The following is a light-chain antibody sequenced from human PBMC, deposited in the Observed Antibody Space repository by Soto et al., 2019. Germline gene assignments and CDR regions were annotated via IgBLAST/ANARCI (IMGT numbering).Light chain of an antibody. CDR2: GAS. V-gene: IGKV3-20*01. CDR1: QTVTSNY. CDR3: QHYVTSLTT. Sequence: EIVLKQSPATLSLSPGERATLSCGASQTVTSNYLAWYQQKPGQAPRLLIFGASIRVTGIPDRFIGSGSGTDFTLTISRLEPEDFAVYYCQHYVTSLTTFGQGTKVDIK. J-gene: IGKJ1*01.